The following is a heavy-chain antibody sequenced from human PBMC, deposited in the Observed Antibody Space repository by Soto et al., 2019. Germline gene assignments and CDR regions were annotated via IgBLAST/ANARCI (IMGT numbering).Heavy chain of an antibody. D-gene: IGHD3-10*01. CDR2: ISAYNGNT. V-gene: IGHV1-18*01. J-gene: IGHJ4*02. CDR3: ARVYYGSGSYYNLAVESAGDY. CDR1: GYTFTSYG. Sequence: GASVKVSCKASGYTFTSYGISWVRQAPGQGLEWMGWISAYNGNTNYAQKLQGRVTMTTDTSTSTAYMELRSLRSDDTAVYYCARVYYGSGSYYNLAVESAGDYWGQGTLVTVSS.